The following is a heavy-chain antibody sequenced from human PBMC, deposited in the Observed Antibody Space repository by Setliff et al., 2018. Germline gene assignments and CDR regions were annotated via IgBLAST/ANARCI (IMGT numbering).Heavy chain of an antibody. Sequence: SETLSLTCTVSGYSISSGYYWGWIRQPPGKGLEWIGSIYHSGSTYYNPSLKSRVTISVDTSKNQFSLKPSPVTAADTAVYYCARVFSGYFRLVAFEIWGQGTMVTVSS. J-gene: IGHJ3*02. D-gene: IGHD3-22*01. CDR3: ARVFSGYFRLVAFEI. CDR1: GYSISSGYY. CDR2: IYHSGST. V-gene: IGHV4-38-2*02.